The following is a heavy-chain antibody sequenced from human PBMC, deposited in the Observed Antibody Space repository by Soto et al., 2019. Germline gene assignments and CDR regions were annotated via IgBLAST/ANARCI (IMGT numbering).Heavy chain of an antibody. CDR3: ARINYSSSLSLS. Sequence: PGESLNISCQHSGNIFTTHFIGFVRQMPGKGLEWMGLIYPGDSHVRYGPSFQGQVTISIDRSTTTAYLQWSSLKASDTAIYYCARINYSSSLSLSWGQGTMVTVSS. CDR2: IYPGDSHV. V-gene: IGHV5-51*01. D-gene: IGHD6-6*01. J-gene: IGHJ4*02. CDR1: GNIFTTHF.